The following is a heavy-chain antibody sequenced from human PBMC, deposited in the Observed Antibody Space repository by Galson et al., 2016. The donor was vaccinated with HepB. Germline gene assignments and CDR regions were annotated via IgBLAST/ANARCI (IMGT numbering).Heavy chain of an antibody. V-gene: IGHV3-30-3*01. CDR1: GFTLSKYH. CDR2: SFHDEDYT. J-gene: IGHJ3*02. Sequence: SLRLSCAASGFTLSKYHMHWVRQAPGKGLEWVALSFHDEDYTYYPDSVKGRFTISRDNTKGTVYLHMNSLRDEDTAVYYCTREANDAFDIWGQGTMVTASS. CDR3: TREANDAFDI.